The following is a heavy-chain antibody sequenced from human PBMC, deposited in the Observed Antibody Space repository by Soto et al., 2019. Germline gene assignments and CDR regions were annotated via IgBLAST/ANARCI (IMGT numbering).Heavy chain of an antibody. Sequence: SETLSLTCTVSGGSISSSSYYWGWIRQPPGKGLEWIGSIYYSGSTYYNPSLKSRVTISVDTSKNQFSLKLSSVTAADTAVYYCASAYDILTGYYKVSNWFDPWGHGTLVT. J-gene: IGHJ5*02. V-gene: IGHV4-39*01. CDR3: ASAYDILTGYYKVSNWFDP. CDR1: GGSISSSSYY. CDR2: IYYSGST. D-gene: IGHD3-9*01.